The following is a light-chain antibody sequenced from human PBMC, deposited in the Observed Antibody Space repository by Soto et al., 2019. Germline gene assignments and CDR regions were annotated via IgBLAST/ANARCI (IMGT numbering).Light chain of an antibody. J-gene: IGKJ3*01. CDR1: QIVSSSY. V-gene: IGKV3-20*01. Sequence: EIVLTQSPGTLSLSPGERATLSCRASQIVSSSYLAWYQQKPGQAPRLLIYGAASRATGIQDRFSGRGSGTDFTLTISRLEPEDFAVYYCQQYGSSPFTLGPGTKVDIK. CDR2: GAA. CDR3: QQYGSSPFT.